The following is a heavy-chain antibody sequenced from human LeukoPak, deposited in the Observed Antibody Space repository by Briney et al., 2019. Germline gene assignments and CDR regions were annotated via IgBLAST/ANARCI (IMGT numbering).Heavy chain of an antibody. Sequence: GGSLRLSCSASGFTFGSYAMHWVRQAPGKGLEYVSAISSNGGSTYYADSVKGRFTISRDNSKNTLYLRMSSLRAEDTAVYYCVKDTSPTPGSGYYHYFDYWGQGTLVTVSS. J-gene: IGHJ4*02. D-gene: IGHD3-22*01. V-gene: IGHV3-64D*09. CDR1: GFTFGSYA. CDR2: ISSNGGST. CDR3: VKDTSPTPGSGYYHYFDY.